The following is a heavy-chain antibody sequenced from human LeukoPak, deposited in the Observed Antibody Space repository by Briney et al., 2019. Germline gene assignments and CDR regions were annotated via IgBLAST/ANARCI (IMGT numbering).Heavy chain of an antibody. V-gene: IGHV3-23*01. Sequence: GGSLRLSCAASGFTSSSYALNWVRQAPGKGLEWVATVSGSGDRMYHADSVKGRFTISRDNSKNTIYLQMNGLRAEDTAVYYCAKDRDSSLDYWGQGTLVTVSS. J-gene: IGHJ4*02. D-gene: IGHD6-19*01. CDR1: GFTSSSYA. CDR2: VSGSGDRM. CDR3: AKDRDSSLDY.